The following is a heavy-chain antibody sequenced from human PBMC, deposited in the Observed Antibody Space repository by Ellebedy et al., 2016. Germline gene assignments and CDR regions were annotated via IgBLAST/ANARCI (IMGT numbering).Heavy chain of an antibody. V-gene: IGHV3-30*18. J-gene: IGHJ4*02. CDR2: ISYDDSEK. CDR1: GFTFTNYG. CDR3: AKESSTTYGGYGVALGY. D-gene: IGHD5-12*01. Sequence: GESLKISXAASGFTFTNYGLHWIRQAPGKGLEWVATISYDDSEKYYGDSVKGRFTISRDNSKNTVWLQMSSLRGDDTAVYFCAKESSTTYGGYGVALGYWGQGTLVTVSS.